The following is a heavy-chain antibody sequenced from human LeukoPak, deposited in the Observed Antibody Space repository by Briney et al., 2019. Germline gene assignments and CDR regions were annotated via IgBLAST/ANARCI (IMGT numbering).Heavy chain of an antibody. CDR2: IYYSGST. Sequence: SETLSLTCTVSGSSISSGGYYWSWIRQHPGKGLEWIGYIYYSGSTNYNPSLKSRVTISVDTSKNQFSLKLSSVTAADTAVYYCARMPRTRLYYFDYWGQGTLVTVSS. V-gene: IGHV4-31*03. D-gene: IGHD2-2*01. CDR3: ARMPRTRLYYFDY. J-gene: IGHJ4*02. CDR1: GSSISSGGYY.